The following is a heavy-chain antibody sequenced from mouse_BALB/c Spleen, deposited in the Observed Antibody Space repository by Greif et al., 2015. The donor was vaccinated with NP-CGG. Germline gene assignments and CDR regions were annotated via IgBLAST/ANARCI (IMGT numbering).Heavy chain of an antibody. V-gene: IGHV5-4*02. D-gene: IGHD1-2*01. J-gene: IGHJ3*01. CDR2: ISDGGSYT. CDR1: GFTFSDYY. CDR3: ARDPPLLLRLPAY. Sequence: EVKLVESGGGLVKPGGSLKLSCAASGFTFSDYYMYWVRQTPEKRLEWVATISDGGSYTYYPDSVKGRFTISRDNAKNNLYLQMSSLKSEDTAMYHCARDPPLLLRLPAYWGQGTLVTVSA.